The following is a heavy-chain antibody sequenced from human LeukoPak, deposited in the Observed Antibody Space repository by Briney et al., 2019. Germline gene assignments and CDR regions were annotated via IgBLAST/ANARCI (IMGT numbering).Heavy chain of an antibody. CDR3: ARNYYDSSGYYLLLPDY. CDR1: GFTFDDYG. Sequence: GGSLRLSCTASGFTFDDYGMGWVRQAPGKGLEWVSGLNWNGGSTGYADSVKGRFTISRDNAKNSLYLQMNSLRAEDTALYYCARNYYDSSGYYLLLPDYWGQGTLVTVSS. J-gene: IGHJ4*02. CDR2: LNWNGGST. D-gene: IGHD3-22*01. V-gene: IGHV3-20*04.